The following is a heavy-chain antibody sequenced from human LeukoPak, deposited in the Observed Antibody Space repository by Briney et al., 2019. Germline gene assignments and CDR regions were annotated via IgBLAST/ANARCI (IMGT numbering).Heavy chain of an antibody. CDR2: MYLSGNT. Sequence: PSETLSLTCTVSGCSISSYYWSWIRQPAGKGLEWIGRMYLSGNTNYNPSLKSRVTMSPDTSKNQFSLKLSSVTAADTAVYYCARSGSYANDAFDIWGQGTMVTVSS. V-gene: IGHV4-4*07. CDR1: GCSISSYY. J-gene: IGHJ3*02. CDR3: ARSGSYANDAFDI. D-gene: IGHD1-26*01.